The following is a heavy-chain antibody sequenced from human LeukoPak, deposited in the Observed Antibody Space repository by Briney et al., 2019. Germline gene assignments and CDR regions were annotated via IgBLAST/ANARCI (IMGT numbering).Heavy chain of an antibody. J-gene: IGHJ4*02. CDR3: AREYRSNIVVVTAAKGKLGY. V-gene: IGHV1-2*02. CDR1: GYTFTGYY. D-gene: IGHD2-2*01. Sequence: GASVKVSCKASGYTFTGYYMHLVRQAPGQGLEWMGWINPNSGGTNYAQKVEGRVTMTRDTSISTAYMELSRLRSDDKAVYYCAREYRSNIVVVTAAKGKLGYWGQGTLVTVYS. CDR2: INPNSGGT.